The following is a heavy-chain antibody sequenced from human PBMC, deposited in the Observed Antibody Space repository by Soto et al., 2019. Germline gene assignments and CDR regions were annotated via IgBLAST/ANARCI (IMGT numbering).Heavy chain of an antibody. Sequence: QVHLVQSGAEVKKTGSSVKVSCTASGDTFNFYTINWLRQAPGQGLEWMGRFNPILDMSTYAHKFQGRVTVIADKSTSTAHMQLSSLRSDDTATYYCATSYGSGSRPFDYWGQGTLVTVSS. CDR3: ATSYGSGSRPFDY. CDR2: FNPILDMS. CDR1: GDTFNFYT. J-gene: IGHJ4*02. D-gene: IGHD3-10*01. V-gene: IGHV1-69*02.